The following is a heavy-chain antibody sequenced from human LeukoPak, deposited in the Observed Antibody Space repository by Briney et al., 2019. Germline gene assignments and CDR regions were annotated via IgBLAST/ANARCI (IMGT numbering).Heavy chain of an antibody. V-gene: IGHV4-30-2*01. CDR1: GGSISSGGYS. Sequence: SETLSLTCAVSGGSISSGGYSGTGIRQPPGKGLEWIGYIYHSGSTYYNPSLKSRVTISVDRSKNQFSLKLSSVTAADTAVYYCARGGRMVFDYWGQGTLVTVSS. D-gene: IGHD3-16*01. CDR2: IYHSGST. CDR3: ARGGRMVFDY. J-gene: IGHJ4*02.